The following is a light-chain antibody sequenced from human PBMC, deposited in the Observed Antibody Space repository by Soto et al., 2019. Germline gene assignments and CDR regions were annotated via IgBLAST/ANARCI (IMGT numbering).Light chain of an antibody. Sequence: QSALTQPASVSGSPGQSITISCTGTSSDVGGYNFVSWFQQHPGKAPKLMIFEVTSRPSGVSNRFSGSKSGNTASLTISGLQPEDEADYYCSSYTISSTLVFGTGTKVTVL. V-gene: IGLV2-14*03. CDR3: SSYTISSTLV. CDR1: SSDVGGYNF. J-gene: IGLJ1*01. CDR2: EVT.